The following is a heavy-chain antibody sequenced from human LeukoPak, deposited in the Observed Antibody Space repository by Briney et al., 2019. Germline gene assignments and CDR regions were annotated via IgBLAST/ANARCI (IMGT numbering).Heavy chain of an antibody. V-gene: IGHV4-34*01. CDR3: ARGLTELGTAYYYCMDV. D-gene: IGHD7-27*01. Sequence: PSETLTLTCAVYGGSFSGYSWSWIRQSPGKGLEWIADIIHSGSTNYNSSLKSRVTISLDTSKNQFSLNLTSVTAADTAVYYCARGLTELGTAYYYCMDVWGKGTTVIVSS. CDR2: IIHSGST. CDR1: GGSFSGYS. J-gene: IGHJ6*03.